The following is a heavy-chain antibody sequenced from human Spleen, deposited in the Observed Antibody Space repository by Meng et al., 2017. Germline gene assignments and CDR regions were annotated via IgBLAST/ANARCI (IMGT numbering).Heavy chain of an antibody. CDR2: VSSDGRNK. D-gene: IGHD6-13*01. Sequence: VRMVELGGVLATPRWSIRLSSLVRGFTCSIYLFSWMRLVPGKGLEWLSSVSSDGRNKYYADSVKGRFSISRENTKNSLYLQMNCLRAEDTAVYYCVRKGSSWYDFWGQGTLVTVSS. V-gene: IGHV3-11*04. CDR1: GFTCSIYL. CDR3: VRKGSSWYDF. J-gene: IGHJ5*01.